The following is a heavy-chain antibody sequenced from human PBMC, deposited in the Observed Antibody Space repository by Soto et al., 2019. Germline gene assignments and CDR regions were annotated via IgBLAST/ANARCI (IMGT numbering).Heavy chain of an antibody. J-gene: IGHJ6*02. V-gene: IGHV1-69*13. CDR3: ARGGRSGYDSYYYYGMDV. Sequence: SVKVSCKASGGTFSSYAISWVRQAPEQGLEWMGGIIPIFGTANYAQKFQGRVTITADESTSTAYMELSSLRSEDTAVYYCARGGRSGYDSYYYYGMDVWGQGTTVTVSS. CDR2: IIPIFGTA. D-gene: IGHD5-12*01. CDR1: GGTFSSYA.